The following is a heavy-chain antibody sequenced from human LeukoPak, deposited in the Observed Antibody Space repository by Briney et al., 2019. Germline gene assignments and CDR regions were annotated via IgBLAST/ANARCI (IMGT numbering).Heavy chain of an antibody. CDR3: ARGSDTAMVTLPFGH. Sequence: SETLSLTCAVYGGSFSGYYWSWIRQPPGKGLEWIGEINHSGSTNYNPSLKSRVTISVDTSKNQFSLKLSSVTAADTAVYYCARGSDTAMVTLPFGHWGQGTLVTVSS. CDR1: GGSFSGYY. CDR2: INHSGST. J-gene: IGHJ4*02. V-gene: IGHV4-34*01. D-gene: IGHD5-18*01.